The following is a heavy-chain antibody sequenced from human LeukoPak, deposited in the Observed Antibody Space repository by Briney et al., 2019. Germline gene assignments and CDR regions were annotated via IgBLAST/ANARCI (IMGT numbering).Heavy chain of an antibody. J-gene: IGHJ4*02. CDR1: GLMFSSYA. D-gene: IGHD4-23*01. Sequence: GGSLRLSCAASGLMFSSYAMSWVRQAPGKGLEWVSGISGSDGTTYYADSVKGRFTISRDNSKNTLYLQMHSLRAEDAAVYYCARDVGGIKLYYFDYWGQGTLVTVSS. V-gene: IGHV3-23*01. CDR2: ISGSDGTT. CDR3: ARDVGGIKLYYFDY.